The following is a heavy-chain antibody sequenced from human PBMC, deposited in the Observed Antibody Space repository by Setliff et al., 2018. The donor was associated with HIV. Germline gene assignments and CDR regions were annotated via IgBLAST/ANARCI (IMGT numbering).Heavy chain of an antibody. J-gene: IGHJ5*02. CDR2: IYHTGRT. CDR1: GGSIDNNKYY. Sequence: SETLSLTCSVSGGSIDNNKYYWTWIRQPPGKGLEWTGSIYHTGRTYYNRSLESRLTTSIDTSKNQFSLKLTSVTAADTAMYYCASRIYYYDESRVLREEGFVPWGQGTLVTVSS. V-gene: IGHV4-39*01. D-gene: IGHD3-22*01. CDR3: ASRIYYYDESRVLREEGFVP.